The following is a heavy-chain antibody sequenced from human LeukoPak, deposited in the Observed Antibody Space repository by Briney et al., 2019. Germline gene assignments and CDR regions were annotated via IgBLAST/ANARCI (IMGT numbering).Heavy chain of an antibody. J-gene: IGHJ4*02. D-gene: IGHD2-15*01. CDR2: VKQDGSEK. CDR3: ARLGPLLGVYFDQ. Sequence: GGSLRLSCAASGFTFSNYWMTWVRQAPGKGLEWVANVKQDGSEKYYVDSVKGRFIISRDNAKNSLYLQMNSLRAEDTAVYYCARLGPLLGVYFDQLGQGTLVTVSS. V-gene: IGHV3-7*01. CDR1: GFTFSNYW.